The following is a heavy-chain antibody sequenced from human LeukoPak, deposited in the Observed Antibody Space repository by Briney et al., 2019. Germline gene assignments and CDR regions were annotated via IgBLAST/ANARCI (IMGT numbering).Heavy chain of an antibody. CDR3: ARARAVAGLVMSTGSGRDY. V-gene: IGHV1-2*06. CDR2: INPNSGGT. J-gene: IGHJ4*02. Sequence: ASVKVSCKASGYTFTGYYMHWVRQAPGQGLEWTGRINPNSGGTNYAQKFQGRVTMTRDTSTSTVYMELSSLRSEDTAVYYCARARAVAGLVMSTGSGRDYWGQGTLVTVSS. CDR1: GYTFTGYY. D-gene: IGHD6-19*01.